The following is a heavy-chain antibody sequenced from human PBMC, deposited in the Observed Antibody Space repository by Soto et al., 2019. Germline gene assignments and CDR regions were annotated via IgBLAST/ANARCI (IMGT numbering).Heavy chain of an antibody. Sequence: SVKVSCKASGGTFSSYTISWVRQAPGQGLEWMGRIIPILGIANYAQKFQGRVTITADKSTSTAYMELSSLRSEDTAVYYCAREVYMVRGVNNWFDPLGHGTLVTVSS. CDR2: IIPILGIA. D-gene: IGHD3-10*01. V-gene: IGHV1-69*04. J-gene: IGHJ5*02. CDR1: GGTFSSYT. CDR3: AREVYMVRGVNNWFDP.